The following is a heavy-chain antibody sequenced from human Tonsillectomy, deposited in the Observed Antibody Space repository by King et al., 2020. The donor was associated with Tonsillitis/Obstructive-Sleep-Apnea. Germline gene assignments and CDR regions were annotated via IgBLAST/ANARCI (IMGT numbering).Heavy chain of an antibody. CDR3: ARAILDWSGYWDY. Sequence: QVQLQESGPGLVKPSETLSLTCTVSGGSISSYYWSWIRQPPGKGLEWIGYIYYTGSTNYNPSLKSRVTISVDTSKNQFSLKLSSVTAADTAVYYCARAILDWSGYWDYWGQGTLVTVSS. J-gene: IGHJ4*02. CDR1: GGSISSYY. D-gene: IGHD3-3*01. CDR2: IYYTGST. V-gene: IGHV4-59*01.